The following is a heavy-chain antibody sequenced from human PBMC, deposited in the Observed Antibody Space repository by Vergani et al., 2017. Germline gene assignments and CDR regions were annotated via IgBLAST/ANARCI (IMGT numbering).Heavy chain of an antibody. CDR2: ISYDGTPK. J-gene: IGHJ2*01. CDR1: GFTSSYYG. CDR3: ARDIRAFDWLLHWYFDL. D-gene: IGHD3-9*01. V-gene: IGHV3-30*03. Sequence: QVHLVESGGGVVQPGRSLRLSCVVSGFTSSYYGMHWVRQAPGKGLEWVAVISYDGTPKYYADSVKGRFTISRDNSKSPLYLQMNSLRTEDTAVYYCARDIRAFDWLLHWYFDLWGRGTLVTVSS.